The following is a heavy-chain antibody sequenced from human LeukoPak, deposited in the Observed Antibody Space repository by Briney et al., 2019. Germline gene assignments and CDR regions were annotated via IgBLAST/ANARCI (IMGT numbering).Heavy chain of an antibody. D-gene: IGHD2-2*01. Sequence: SETLSLTCTVSGYSVNSGYYWGWIRQPPGKGLGWIGILYHTGTTYYSPSLKSRVTISVDTSKNQFSLKLSSVTAADTAVYYCASSRGYCSSTSRPYSYWGQGTLVTVSS. CDR3: ASSRGYCSSTSRPYSY. J-gene: IGHJ4*02. V-gene: IGHV4-38-2*02. CDR1: GYSVNSGYY. CDR2: LYHTGTT.